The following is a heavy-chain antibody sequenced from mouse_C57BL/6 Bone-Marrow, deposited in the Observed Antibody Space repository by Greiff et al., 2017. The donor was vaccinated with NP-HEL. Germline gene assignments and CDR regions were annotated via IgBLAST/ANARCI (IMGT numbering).Heavy chain of an antibody. CDR3: AKERGDGYYDAMDY. CDR2: IWGDGGT. D-gene: IGHD2-3*01. J-gene: IGHJ4*01. V-gene: IGHV2-3*01. CDR1: GFSLTSYG. Sequence: VQLVESGPGLVAPSQSLSITCTVSGFSLTSYGVSWVRQPPGKGLEWLGVIWGDGGTNYHSALISRLSISKDNSKSQVYLKLNSLQADDTATYYCAKERGDGYYDAMDYWGQGTSVTVAS.